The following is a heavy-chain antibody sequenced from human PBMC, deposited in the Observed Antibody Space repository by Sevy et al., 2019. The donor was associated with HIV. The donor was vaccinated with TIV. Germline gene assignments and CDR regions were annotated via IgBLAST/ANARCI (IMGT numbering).Heavy chain of an antibody. J-gene: IGHJ4*02. CDR2: IKQDGSEN. Sequence: GGSLRLSCAASGFIFSNYWMTWVRQAPGKGLEWVDTIKQDGSENYYVDSVKGRFTISRDNAKNSVYLQMSSLRVEDTALYYCAGDYSWGQGTLVTVSS. CDR3: AGDYS. V-gene: IGHV3-7*01. CDR1: GFIFSNYW.